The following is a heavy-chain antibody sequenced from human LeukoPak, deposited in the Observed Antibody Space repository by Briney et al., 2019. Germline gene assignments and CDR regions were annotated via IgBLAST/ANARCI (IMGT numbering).Heavy chain of an antibody. CDR2: IYPGDSDT. CDR3: ARWWYGDYVGFDY. D-gene: IGHD4-17*01. V-gene: IGHV5-51*01. Sequence: GESLQISCKGSGYIFTSYWIGWVRPLPGKGLEWMGIIYPGDSDTRYSPSFQGQVTISADKSISTASLQWSSLKASDTAMYYCARWWYGDYVGFDYWGQGTLVTVSS. CDR1: GYIFTSYW. J-gene: IGHJ4*02.